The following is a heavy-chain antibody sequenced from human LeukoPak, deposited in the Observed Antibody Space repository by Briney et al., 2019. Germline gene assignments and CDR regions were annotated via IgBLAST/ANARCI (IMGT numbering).Heavy chain of an antibody. V-gene: IGHV3-53*01. CDR2: IFRGNK. J-gene: IGHJ1*01. D-gene: IGHD1-1*01. CDR3: ATSDSYHWLLEH. Sequence: GGSLRLSCAVSGFNAYDNYMSWVRQSPGKGLEWVSLIFRGNKHYRDSVEGRFTIFRDDSQNTVHLQMNSLRAEDTAVYFCATSDSYHWLLEHWGQGTPVTASS. CDR1: GFNAYDNY.